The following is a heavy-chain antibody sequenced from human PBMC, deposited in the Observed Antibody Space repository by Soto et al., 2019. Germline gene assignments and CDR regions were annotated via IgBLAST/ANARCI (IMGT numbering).Heavy chain of an antibody. J-gene: IGHJ4*02. Sequence: GESLKISCKGSGYSFTSYWIGWVRQMPGKGLEWMGIIYPGDSDTRYSPSFQGQVTISADKSISTAYLQWSSLKASDTAMYYCARPVTEYSSDWYYFDYWGQGTLVPSPQ. CDR3: ARPVTEYSSDWYYFDY. D-gene: IGHD6-19*01. CDR1: GYSFTSYW. V-gene: IGHV5-51*01. CDR2: IYPGDSDT.